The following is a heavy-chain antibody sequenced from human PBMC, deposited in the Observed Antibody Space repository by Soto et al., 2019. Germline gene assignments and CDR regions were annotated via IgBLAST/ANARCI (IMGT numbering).Heavy chain of an antibody. J-gene: IGHJ4*02. CDR2: INPASQLR. V-gene: IGHV1-69*09. Sequence: QVQLLQSGTEVKRPGSSVKVSCRASGVSFNSYGFAWVRQAPGRGLEWVGKINPASQLRNYEQSLQGRVTITADTSTRTAYMELSGLTSEDTAVHYCARMKLARLDHWGQGTLVTVSS. CDR1: GVSFNSYG. CDR3: ARMKLARLDH.